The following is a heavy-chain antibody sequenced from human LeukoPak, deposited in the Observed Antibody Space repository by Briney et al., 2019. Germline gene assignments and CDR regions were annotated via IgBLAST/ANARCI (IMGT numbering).Heavy chain of an antibody. V-gene: IGHV4-4*07. CDR2: VYATGIT. CDR1: GGSISGFY. J-gene: IGHJ6*03. D-gene: IGHD1-1*01. Sequence: ASETMSLTCTVSGGSISGFYWNWIRQPAGKGLEWIGRVYATGITNYNPSLQSRVSMSVHMSKSQVSLQLTSVTAADTAVYYGAREGKGTTGSCFVGYYYDYLDVWGKGTTVTVSS. CDR3: AREGKGTTGSCFVGYYYDYLDV.